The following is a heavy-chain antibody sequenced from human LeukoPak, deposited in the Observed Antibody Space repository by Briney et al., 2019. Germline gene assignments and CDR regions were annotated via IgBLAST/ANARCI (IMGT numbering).Heavy chain of an antibody. Sequence: ASVKVSCKASAYTFTSYGISWVRHAPGQGLEWMGWISAYNGNTNYAQKLQGRVTMTTDTSTSTAYMELRSLGSDDTAVYYCARSLYYDFWSGYYGMDVWGQGTTVTVSS. CDR3: ARSLYYDFWSGYYGMDV. V-gene: IGHV1-18*01. CDR2: ISAYNGNT. J-gene: IGHJ6*02. CDR1: AYTFTSYG. D-gene: IGHD3-3*01.